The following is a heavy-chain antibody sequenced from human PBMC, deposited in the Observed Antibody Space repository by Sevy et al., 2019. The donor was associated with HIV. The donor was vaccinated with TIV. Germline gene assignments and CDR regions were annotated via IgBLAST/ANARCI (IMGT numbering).Heavy chain of an antibody. J-gene: IGHJ6*02. CDR2: IKSKTDGGTT. V-gene: IGHV3-15*07. D-gene: IGHD3-3*01. CDR1: GFTFSNAW. CDR3: ATREANYDFWSGLARSYYGMDV. Sequence: GGSLRLSCAASGFTFSNAWMNWVRQAPGKGLEWVGRIKSKTDGGTTDYAAPVKGRFTISRDDSKNTLYLQMISLKTEDTAVYYCATREANYDFWSGLARSYYGMDVWGQGTPVTVSS.